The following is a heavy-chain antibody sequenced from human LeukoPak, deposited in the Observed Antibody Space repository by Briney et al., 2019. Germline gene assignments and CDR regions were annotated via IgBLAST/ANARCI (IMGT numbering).Heavy chain of an antibody. J-gene: IGHJ5*02. V-gene: IGHV4-34*01. CDR3: ARGPQDIVVVVAATHWFDP. CDR1: GGSFSGYY. CDR2: INHSGST. D-gene: IGHD2-15*01. Sequence: SETLSLTCAVYGGSFSGYYWSWIRQPPGKGLEWIGEINHSGSTNYNPSLKSRATISVDTSKNQFSLKLSSVTAADTAVYYCARGPQDIVVVVAATHWFDPWGQGTLVTVSS.